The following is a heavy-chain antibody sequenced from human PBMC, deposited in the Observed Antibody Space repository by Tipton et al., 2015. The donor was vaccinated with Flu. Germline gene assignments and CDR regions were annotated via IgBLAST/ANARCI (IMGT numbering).Heavy chain of an antibody. CDR3: ARHGPRDLISPFDY. V-gene: IGHV4-38-2*02. D-gene: IGHD3-3*02. CDR2: IDHPLTY. J-gene: IGHJ4*02. Sequence: TLSLTCTVSDHSFSSDYFWGWIRQPPGMGLEWIGSIDHPLTYYYNPSLTSRVTISVDTSKTQISLKLTSVTAADTAVYYCARHGPRDLISPFDYWGQGTLVTVSS. CDR1: DHSFSSDYF.